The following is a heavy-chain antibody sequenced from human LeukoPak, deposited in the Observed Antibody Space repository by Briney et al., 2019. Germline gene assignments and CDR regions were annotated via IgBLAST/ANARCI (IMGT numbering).Heavy chain of an antibody. J-gene: IGHJ4*02. CDR1: GGSISSYY. V-gene: IGHV4-59*01. CDR3: ARVYYYDSSGYWVYYFDY. CDR2: IYYSGST. D-gene: IGHD3-22*01. Sequence: SEALSLTCTVSGGSISSYYWSWIRQPPGKGLEWIGYIYYSGSTNYNPSLKSRVTISVDTSKNQFSLKLSSVTAADTAVYYCARVYYYDSSGYWVYYFDYWGQGTLVTVSS.